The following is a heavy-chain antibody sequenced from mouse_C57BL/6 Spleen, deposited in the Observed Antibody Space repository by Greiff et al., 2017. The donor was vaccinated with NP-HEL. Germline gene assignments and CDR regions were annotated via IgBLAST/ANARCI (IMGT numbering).Heavy chain of an antibody. J-gene: IGHJ4*01. Sequence: EVQLQQSVAELVRPGASVKLSCTASGFNIKNTYMHWVKQRPEQGLEWIGRIDPANGNTKYAPKFQGKAAITADTSSNTAYLQLSSLTSEDSAFYYCASGQHRLLHAMDYWGQGTPVTVSS. V-gene: IGHV14-3*01. CDR2: IDPANGNT. CDR3: ASGQHRLLHAMDY. D-gene: IGHD1-2*01. CDR1: GFNIKNTY.